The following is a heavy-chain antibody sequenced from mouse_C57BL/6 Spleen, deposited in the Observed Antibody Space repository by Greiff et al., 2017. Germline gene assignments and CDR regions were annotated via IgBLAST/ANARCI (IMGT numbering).Heavy chain of an antibody. CDR3: TTLITTVVAPPDV. V-gene: IGHV14-4*01. D-gene: IGHD1-1*01. J-gene: IGHJ1*03. CDR2: IDPENGDT. CDR1: GFNIKDDY. Sequence: VQLKQSGAELVRPGASVKLSCTASGFNIKDDYMHWVKQRPEQGLEWIGWIDPENGDTEYASKFQGKATITADTSSNTAYLQLSSLTAEDTAVYYGTTLITTVVAPPDVWGTGTTVTVSS.